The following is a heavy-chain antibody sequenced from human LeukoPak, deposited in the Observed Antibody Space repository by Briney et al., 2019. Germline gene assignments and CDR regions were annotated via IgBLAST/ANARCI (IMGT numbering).Heavy chain of an antibody. CDR2: INQDGSVI. CDR1: RFTPTGYW. J-gene: IGHJ4*02. D-gene: IGHD2-15*01. CDR3: ARIGYTSSSNDY. V-gene: IGHV3-7*01. Sequence: GSLRPSRAASRFTPTGYWMSPGSQTPERGQERGANINQDGSVIYNVDSVNERYTTTRDNAKNSLSLQMNSLRVEDTAVYYCARIGYTSSSNDYWGQGTVVTVSS.